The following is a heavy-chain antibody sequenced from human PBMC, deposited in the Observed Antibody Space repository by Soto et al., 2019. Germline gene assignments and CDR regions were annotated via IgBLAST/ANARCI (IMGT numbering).Heavy chain of an antibody. V-gene: IGHV3-21*01. Sequence: EVQLVESGGGLVKPGGSLRLSCAASGFTFSSYSMNWVRQAPGKGLEWVSSISSSSSYIYYADSVKGRFTISRDNAKNSLYLQMNSLRAEDTAVYYCARDLGYYYDSSTTGGFDYWGQGTLVTVSS. D-gene: IGHD3-22*01. CDR3: ARDLGYYYDSSTTGGFDY. CDR2: ISSSSSYI. J-gene: IGHJ4*02. CDR1: GFTFSSYS.